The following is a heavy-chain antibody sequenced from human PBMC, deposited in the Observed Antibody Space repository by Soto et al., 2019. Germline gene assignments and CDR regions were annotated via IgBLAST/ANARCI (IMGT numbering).Heavy chain of an antibody. D-gene: IGHD1-26*01. Sequence: SETLALTGTVYGGSISISSYYWGWIRQPPGKGLEWIGSIYYSGSTYYNPSLKSRVTISVDTSKNQFSLKLSSVTAADTAVYYCASGPGSFYGMDVWGQGTTVTVSS. CDR3: ASGPGSFYGMDV. CDR1: GGSISISSYY. CDR2: IYYSGST. V-gene: IGHV4-39*01. J-gene: IGHJ6*02.